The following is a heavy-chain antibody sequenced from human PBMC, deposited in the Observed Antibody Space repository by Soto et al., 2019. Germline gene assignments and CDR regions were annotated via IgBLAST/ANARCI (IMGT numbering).Heavy chain of an antibody. CDR3: ARWWSGSRQGFDP. V-gene: IGHV4-31*03. CDR2: IYYSGST. D-gene: IGHD3-3*01. J-gene: IGHJ5*02. Sequence: QVQLQESGPGLVKPSQTLSLTCTVSGGSISSGDYSWSWIRQHPGKGLEWIGYIYYSGSTYYNPSLKSRVTISVDTSKNQFSLKLNSVTAADTAVYYCARWWSGSRQGFDPWGQGTLVTVSS. CDR1: GGSISSGDYS.